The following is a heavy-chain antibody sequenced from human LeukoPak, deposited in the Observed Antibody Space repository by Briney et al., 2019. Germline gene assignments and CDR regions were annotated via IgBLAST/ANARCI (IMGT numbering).Heavy chain of an antibody. Sequence: GGSLRLSCVASEFRFGRDWISWVRQAPGKGLEWVACIKQDGSEEYYVGSVRGRFTVSADNGKNSLYLQMNSLRAEDTAVYYCARPEGATTTYWGQGTLVAVSS. CDR3: ARPEGATTTY. CDR1: EFRFGRDW. D-gene: IGHD1-26*01. CDR2: IKQDGSEE. J-gene: IGHJ4*02. V-gene: IGHV3-7*01.